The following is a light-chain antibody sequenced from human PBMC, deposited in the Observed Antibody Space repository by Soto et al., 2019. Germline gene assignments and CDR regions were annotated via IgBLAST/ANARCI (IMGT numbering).Light chain of an antibody. V-gene: IGKV1-12*01. CDR3: QQTNIFPLT. J-gene: IGKJ4*01. CDR1: QGISNW. Sequence: DIQMTQSPSSVSASVGDRVTITCRASQGISNWLAWYQQKQGKAPKLLIYDASNLQSGVPSRFSGSRFGTHFTLTISSLQPEDFASYYCQQTNIFPLTFGGGTKVEIK. CDR2: DAS.